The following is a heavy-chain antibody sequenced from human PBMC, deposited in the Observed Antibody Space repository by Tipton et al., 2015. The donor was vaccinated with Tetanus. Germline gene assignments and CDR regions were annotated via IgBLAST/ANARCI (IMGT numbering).Heavy chain of an antibody. D-gene: IGHD2-2*01. CDR1: GFTFSSYS. V-gene: IGHV3-48*01. CDR3: ARFCSSTSCYWVGMDV. CDR2: ISSSSSTI. J-gene: IGHJ6*02. Sequence: SLRLSCAASGFTFSSYSMNWVRQAPGKGLEWVSYISSSSSTIYYADSVKGRFTISRDNAKNSLYLQMNSLRAEDTAVYYCARFCSSTSCYWVGMDVWGQGTTVTVSS.